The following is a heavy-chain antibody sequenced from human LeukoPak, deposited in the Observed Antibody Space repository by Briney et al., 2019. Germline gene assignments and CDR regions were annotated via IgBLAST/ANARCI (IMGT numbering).Heavy chain of an antibody. CDR2: IYHSGST. D-gene: IGHD3-3*01. CDR3: ARVNTIFGVVFDY. J-gene: IGHJ4*02. V-gene: IGHV4-30-2*01. Sequence: AQTLSLTCTVSGGSISSGGYYWSWIRQPPWKGLEWIGYIYHSGSTYYNPSLKSRVTISVDRSKNRFSLKLSSVTAADTAVYYCARVNTIFGVVFDYWGQGTLVTVSS. CDR1: GGSISSGGYY.